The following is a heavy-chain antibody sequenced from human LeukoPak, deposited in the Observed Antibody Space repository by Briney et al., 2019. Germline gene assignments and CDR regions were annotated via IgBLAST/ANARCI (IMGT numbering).Heavy chain of an antibody. CDR2: ISWNSGSI. CDR1: GFTFDDYA. V-gene: IGHV3-9*01. J-gene: IGHJ4*02. D-gene: IGHD3-22*01. CDR3: AKDPNYDSSGYLFDY. Sequence: GGSLRLSCAASGFTFDDYAMHWVRQAPGKGLEWVSGISWNSGSIGYADSVKGRFTISRDNAKNSLYLQMNSLRAEDTALYYCAKDPNYDSSGYLFDYWGQGTLVTVSS.